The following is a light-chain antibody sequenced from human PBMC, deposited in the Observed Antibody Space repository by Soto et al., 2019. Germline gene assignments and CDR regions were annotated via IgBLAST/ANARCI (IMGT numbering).Light chain of an antibody. CDR2: WAS. CDR3: QQYYSTPDT. J-gene: IGKJ2*01. Sequence: DIVMTQSPDSLAVSLGERATINCKSSQSVLYNSNIENYLAWYQQKPGQPPKLLIYWASTRESGVPDRFSGSGSGTDFTLTISSLQAEDVAVYYCQQYYSTPDTFGQGTKLEIK. V-gene: IGKV4-1*01. CDR1: QSVLYNSNIENY.